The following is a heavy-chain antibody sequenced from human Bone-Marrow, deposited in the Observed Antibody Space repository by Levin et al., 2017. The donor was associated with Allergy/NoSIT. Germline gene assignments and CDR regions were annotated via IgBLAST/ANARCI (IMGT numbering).Heavy chain of an antibody. D-gene: IGHD6-13*01. J-gene: IGHJ2*01. Sequence: SQTLSLPCTVSGGSMSGSYWSWLRQPPGTGLEWIGYIYYGGNTNYNPSLKSRVTFSVDTPKNQFSLKLSSVTAADTAVYYCARVEYSSSWPYWYFDLWGRGTLVTVSS. CDR1: GGSMSGSY. V-gene: IGHV4-59*01. CDR3: ARVEYSSSWPYWYFDL. CDR2: IYYGGNT.